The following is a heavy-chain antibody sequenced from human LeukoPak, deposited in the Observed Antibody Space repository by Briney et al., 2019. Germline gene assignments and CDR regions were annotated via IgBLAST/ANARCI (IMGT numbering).Heavy chain of an antibody. D-gene: IGHD3-16*01. CDR2: ISSSASSI. Sequence: GGSLRLSCAASGFTFSDYYMSWIRQAPGKGLEWVSYISSSASSIYHADSVKGRFTISRDNVKNSLYLQMNSLRAEDTAVYYCARDWGVGRRDYWGQGTLVTVSS. J-gene: IGHJ4*02. CDR3: ARDWGVGRRDY. CDR1: GFTFSDYY. V-gene: IGHV3-11*01.